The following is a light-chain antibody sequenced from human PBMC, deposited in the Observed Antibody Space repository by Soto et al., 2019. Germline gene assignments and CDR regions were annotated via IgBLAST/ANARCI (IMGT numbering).Light chain of an antibody. Sequence: TQSPSTLSGSVGDRVTITCRASQTISNSFIAWYQQKPGQAPRLLIYDTSSRATGVPDRYSASGSGTDFTLTISRLEPEDFAVFFCQQYGTSEIIFGQGTRLEIK. V-gene: IGKV3-20*01. CDR1: QTISNSF. J-gene: IGKJ5*01. CDR3: QQYGTSEII. CDR2: DTS.